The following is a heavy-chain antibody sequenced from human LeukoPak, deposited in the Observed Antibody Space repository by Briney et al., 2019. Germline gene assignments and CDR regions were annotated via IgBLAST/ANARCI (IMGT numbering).Heavy chain of an antibody. Sequence: GGSLRLSCAASGFTVSSNYMSWVRQAPGKGLEWVSVIYSGGSTYYSDSVKGRFTISRDKSKNTLYIQMNRMRAEDTAVYYCARGGYSYGPQAYWGQGTLVTVSS. V-gene: IGHV3-53*01. D-gene: IGHD5-18*01. CDR1: GFTVSSNY. J-gene: IGHJ4*02. CDR3: ARGGYSYGPQAY. CDR2: IYSGGST.